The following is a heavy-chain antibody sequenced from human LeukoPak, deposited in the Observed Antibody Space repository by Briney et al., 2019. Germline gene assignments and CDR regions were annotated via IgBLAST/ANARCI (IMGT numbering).Heavy chain of an antibody. CDR2: IYSGGST. CDR1: GFTVSSNY. Sequence: GGSLRLSCAASGFTVSSNYMSWVRQAPGKGLEWVSVIYSGGSTYYADSVKGRFTISRDNSKNTLYLQMNSLRAEDTAVYYCARDKGKDYYDSSGHYYWGQGTLVTASS. CDR3: ARDKGKDYYDSSGHYY. V-gene: IGHV3-66*01. D-gene: IGHD3-22*01. J-gene: IGHJ4*02.